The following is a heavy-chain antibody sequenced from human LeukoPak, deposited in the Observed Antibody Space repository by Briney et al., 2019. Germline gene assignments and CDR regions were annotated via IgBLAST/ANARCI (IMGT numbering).Heavy chain of an antibody. D-gene: IGHD2-15*01. Sequence: GGSLRLSCAASGFTFSSYAMSWVRQAPGKGLEWVSAISGSGGSTYYADSVKGRFTISRDNAKNSLYLQMNSLRAEDTAVYYCARAQAPDIPYGMDVWGQGTTVTVSS. CDR1: GFTFSSYA. V-gene: IGHV3-23*01. CDR3: ARAQAPDIPYGMDV. CDR2: ISGSGGST. J-gene: IGHJ6*02.